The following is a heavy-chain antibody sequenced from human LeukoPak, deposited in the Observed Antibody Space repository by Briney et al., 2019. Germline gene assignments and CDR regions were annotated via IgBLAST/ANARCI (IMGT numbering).Heavy chain of an antibody. CDR1: GFTFDDYG. CDR2: INWNGGST. J-gene: IGHJ4*02. D-gene: IGHD3-10*01. CDR3: ARAGVLLWFGESYYFDY. V-gene: IGHV3-20*04. Sequence: PGGSLRLSCAASGFTFDDYGMSWVRQAPGKGLEWVSGINWNGGSTGYADSVKGRFTISRDNAKNSLYLQMNSLRAVDTALYYCARAGVLLWFGESYYFDYWGQGTLVTVSS.